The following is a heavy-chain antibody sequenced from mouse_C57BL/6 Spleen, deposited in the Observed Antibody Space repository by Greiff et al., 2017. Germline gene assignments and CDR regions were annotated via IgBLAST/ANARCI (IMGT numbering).Heavy chain of an antibody. CDR3: ARYYYGSSYPYYFDY. V-gene: IGHV14-3*01. J-gene: IGHJ2*01. CDR1: GFNIKNTY. CDR2: IDPANGNT. Sequence: VQLQQSVAELVRPGASVKLSCTASGFNIKNTYMHWVKQRPEQGLEWIGRIDPANGNTKYAPKFQGKATITADTSSNTAYLQLSSLTSEDTAIYYCARYYYGSSYPYYFDYWGQGTTLTVSS. D-gene: IGHD1-1*01.